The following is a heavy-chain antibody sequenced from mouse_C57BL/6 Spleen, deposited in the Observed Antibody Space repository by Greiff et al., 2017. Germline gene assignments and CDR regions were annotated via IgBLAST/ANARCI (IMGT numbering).Heavy chain of an antibody. CDR2: IDPSDSET. CDR1: GYTFTSYW. J-gene: IGHJ2*01. Sequence: VQLQQPGAELVRPGSSVKLSCKASGYTFTSYWMHWVKQRPIQGLEWIGNIDPSDSETHYNQKFKDKATLTVDKSSSTAYMQLSSLTSEDSAVYYCARYSYYSNCGFDYWGQGTTLTVSS. D-gene: IGHD2-5*01. V-gene: IGHV1-52*01. CDR3: ARYSYYSNCGFDY.